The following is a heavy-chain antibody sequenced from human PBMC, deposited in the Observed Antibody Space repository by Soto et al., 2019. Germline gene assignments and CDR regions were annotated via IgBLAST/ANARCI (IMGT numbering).Heavy chain of an antibody. J-gene: IGHJ4*02. CDR1: GFTFSSYA. CDR3: AEGYSSSWFRY. Sequence: GSLRLSCAASGFTFSSYAMSWVRQAPGKGLEWVSAISGSGGSTYYADSVKGRFTISRDNSKNTLYLQMNSLRAEDTAIYYCAEGYSSSWFRYWGQGTLVTVSS. V-gene: IGHV3-23*01. CDR2: ISGSGGST. D-gene: IGHD6-13*01.